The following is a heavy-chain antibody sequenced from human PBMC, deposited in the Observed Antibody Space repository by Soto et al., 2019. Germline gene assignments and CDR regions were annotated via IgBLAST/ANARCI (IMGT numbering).Heavy chain of an antibody. V-gene: IGHV4-39*01. J-gene: IGHJ5*01. CDR3: TRLVGFSRWFDP. Sequence: QVQLQESGPGLAKPSETLSLTCTVSGDSISSGDYYWGWVRQPPEKGLEWIGSINSSGTTYYNPSLKRRAPVSADTSRNQFSLILNSGTAADTAVYFCTRLVGFSRWFDPWGQGTLVTVSS. CDR2: INSSGTT. D-gene: IGHD6-13*01. CDR1: GDSISSGDYY.